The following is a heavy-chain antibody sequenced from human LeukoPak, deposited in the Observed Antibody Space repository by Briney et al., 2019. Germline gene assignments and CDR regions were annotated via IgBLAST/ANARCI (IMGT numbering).Heavy chain of an antibody. CDR1: GYSISSGYF. J-gene: IGHJ5*02. CDR2: IYHSGST. V-gene: IGHV4-38-2*02. CDR3: ARMFRSSWYINWFDP. Sequence: SETLSLTCTVSGYSISSGYFWGWIRQPPGKGLEWIGSIYHSGSTSYNPSLKGRLTISVDTSKNQFSLRLNFVTAADTAMYYCARMFRSSWYINWFDPWGQGTVVTVSS. D-gene: IGHD6-13*01.